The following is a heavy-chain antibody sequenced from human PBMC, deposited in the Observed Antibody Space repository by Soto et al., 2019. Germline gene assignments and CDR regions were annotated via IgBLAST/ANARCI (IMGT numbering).Heavy chain of an antibody. CDR2: ISGSGGST. Sequence: EVPLLESGGGLVQPGGSLRLSCAASGFTFSSYAMSWVRQAPGKGLEWVSAISGSGGSTYYADSVKGRFTISRDNSKNTLYLQMNSLRAEDTAVYYCAKDASGGIVGATHYFDYWGQGTLVTVSS. D-gene: IGHD1-26*01. J-gene: IGHJ4*02. V-gene: IGHV3-23*01. CDR3: AKDASGGIVGATHYFDY. CDR1: GFTFSSYA.